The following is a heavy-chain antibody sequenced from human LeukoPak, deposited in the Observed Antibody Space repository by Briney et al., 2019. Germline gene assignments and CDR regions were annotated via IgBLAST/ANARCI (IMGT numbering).Heavy chain of an antibody. CDR2: IKQDGSEK. CDR3: AKLWFGESNWFDP. Sequence: GGSLRLSCAASGFTFSSYWMTWVRQAPGKGLEWVAHIKQDGSEKYYVDSVKGRFTISRDNAKNSLYLQMNSLRAEDTAVYYCAKLWFGESNWFDPWGQGTLVTVSS. D-gene: IGHD3-10*01. J-gene: IGHJ5*02. CDR1: GFTFSSYW. V-gene: IGHV3-7*01.